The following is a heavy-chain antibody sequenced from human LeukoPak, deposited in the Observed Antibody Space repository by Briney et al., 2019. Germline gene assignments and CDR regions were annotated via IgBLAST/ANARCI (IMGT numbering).Heavy chain of an antibody. CDR1: GGSFSGYY. D-gene: IGHD3-3*01. V-gene: IGHV4-34*01. CDR3: ARAEYDFWSGYPSALDP. Sequence: SETLSPTCAVYGGSFSGYYWSWIRQPPGKGLEWIVEINHSGSTNYNPSLKSRVTISVDTSKNQFSLRLSSVTAADTAVYYCARAEYDFWSGYPSALDPWGQGTLVTASS. J-gene: IGHJ5*02. CDR2: INHSGST.